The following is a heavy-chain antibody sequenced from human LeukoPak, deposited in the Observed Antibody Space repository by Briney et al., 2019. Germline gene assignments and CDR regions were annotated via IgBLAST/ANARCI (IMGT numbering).Heavy chain of an antibody. CDR3: ARGGLLWFGESNFDY. J-gene: IGHJ4*02. CDR1: GFTFSSYA. Sequence: GSLRLSCAASGFTFSSYAMSWVRQAPGKGLEWVSVIYSGGSTYYADSVKGRFTISRDNSKNTLYLQMNSLRAEDTAVYYCARGGLLWFGESNFDYWGQGTLVTVSS. CDR2: IYSGGST. D-gene: IGHD3-10*01. V-gene: IGHV3-66*01.